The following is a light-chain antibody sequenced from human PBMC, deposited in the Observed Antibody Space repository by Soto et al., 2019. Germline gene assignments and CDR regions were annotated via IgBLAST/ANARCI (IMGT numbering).Light chain of an antibody. V-gene: IGKV3-11*01. J-gene: IGKJ3*01. Sequence: EIVMTQSPATLSVPPGERATLSCRASQSVNNYLAWYQQRPGQAPRLLIYDASNRATGIPARFSGSGSGTDFTLTISSLEPEDFAVYYCQHRNNRPFSFGPGTTVDIK. CDR2: DAS. CDR1: QSVNNY. CDR3: QHRNNRPFS.